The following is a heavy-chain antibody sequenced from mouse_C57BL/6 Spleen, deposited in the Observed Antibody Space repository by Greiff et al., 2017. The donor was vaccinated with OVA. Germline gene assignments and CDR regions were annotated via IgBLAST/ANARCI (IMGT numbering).Heavy chain of an antibody. V-gene: IGHV1-5*01. J-gene: IGHJ2*01. CDR1: GYTFTSYW. CDR3: TRDYYGSSYVRDY. Sequence: VQLQQSGTVLARPGASVKMSCKTSGYTFTSYWMHWVKQRPGQVLEWIGAIYPGNSDTSYNQKFTGQATLTAVPSASTAYMEIRSLTNEDSAVYYCTRDYYGSSYVRDYWGKGTTLTVSS. D-gene: IGHD1-1*01. CDR2: IYPGNSDT.